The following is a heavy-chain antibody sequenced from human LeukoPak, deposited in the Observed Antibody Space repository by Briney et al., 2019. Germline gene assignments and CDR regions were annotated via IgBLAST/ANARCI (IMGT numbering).Heavy chain of an antibody. CDR3: ARDCGGDCYSGDPYFDY. D-gene: IGHD2-21*02. V-gene: IGHV1-46*01. CDR1: GNTLTKYY. J-gene: IGHJ4*02. Sequence: ASVKVSCKASGNTLTKYYVHWVRQAPGQGLAWMGMINPSDGATTYAQRFQGRVTMTRDMSTTTVYMELSRLRSDDTAVYYCARDCGGDCYSGDPYFDYWGQGTLVTVSS. CDR2: INPSDGAT.